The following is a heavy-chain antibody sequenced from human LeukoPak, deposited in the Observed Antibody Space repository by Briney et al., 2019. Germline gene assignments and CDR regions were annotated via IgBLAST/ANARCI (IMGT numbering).Heavy chain of an antibody. J-gene: IGHJ4*02. CDR1: GGSINSGSYY. CDR2: IYTSGST. V-gene: IGHV4-61*02. Sequence: SETLSLTCTVSGGSINSGSYYWSWIRQPAGKGLEWIGRIYTSGSTNYNPSLKSRVTISLDTSKNQFSLKLSSVTAADTAVYYCARYDYWGQGTLVTVSS. CDR3: ARYDY.